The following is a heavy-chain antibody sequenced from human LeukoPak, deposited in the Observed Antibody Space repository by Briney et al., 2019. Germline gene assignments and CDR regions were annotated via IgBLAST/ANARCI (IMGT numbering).Heavy chain of an antibody. CDR2: IIPIFGTA. V-gene: IGHV1-69*13. CDR1: GGTFSSYA. Sequence: SVTVSCKASGGTFSSYAISWVRQAPGQGLEWMGGIIPIFGTANYAQKFQGRVTITADESTSTAYMELSSLRSEDTAVYYCARDRSSGSYDYWGQGTRSPSPQ. J-gene: IGHJ4*02. CDR3: ARDRSSGSYDY. D-gene: IGHD1-26*01.